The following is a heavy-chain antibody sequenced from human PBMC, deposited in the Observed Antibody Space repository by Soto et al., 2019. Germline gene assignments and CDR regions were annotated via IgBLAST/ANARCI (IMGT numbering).Heavy chain of an antibody. D-gene: IGHD5-12*01. CDR3: TRPRAHIEGFAP. CDR2: ISHSGST. CDR1: GGSTSSGGYS. V-gene: IGHV4-30-2*01. Sequence: SETLSLTCAVSGGSTSSGGYSWSWLRQPPGKGLEWIGYISHSGSTYYNPSLKGRVTVSVDTSKNQFSLKLSAVTAADTAIYYCTRPRAHIEGFAPWGQGILVTVSS. J-gene: IGHJ5*02.